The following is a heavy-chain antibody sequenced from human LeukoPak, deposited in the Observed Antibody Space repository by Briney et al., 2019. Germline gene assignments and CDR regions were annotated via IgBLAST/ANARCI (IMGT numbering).Heavy chain of an antibody. CDR1: GFTFSSYA. J-gene: IGHJ4*02. Sequence: PVGSLRLSCGASGFTFSSYAMSWVRQAPGKGLEWVSAISGSGGSTYYADSVKGRFTISRDNSKNTLYLQMNSLRAEDTAVYYCAKVRNYFPDYWGQGTLVTVSS. CDR3: AKVRNYFPDY. D-gene: IGHD2/OR15-2a*01. CDR2: ISGSGGST. V-gene: IGHV3-23*01.